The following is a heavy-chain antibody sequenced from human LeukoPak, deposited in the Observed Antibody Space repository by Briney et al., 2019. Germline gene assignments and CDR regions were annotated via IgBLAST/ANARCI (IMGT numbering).Heavy chain of an antibody. J-gene: IGHJ4*02. CDR3: ARGGAVAGPPSTFDY. V-gene: IGHV4-59*01. D-gene: IGHD6-19*01. CDR2: IYYSGST. CDR1: GGSISSYY. Sequence: PSETLSLTCTVSGGSISSYYWSWIRQPPGKGLEWIGYIYYSGSTNYNPSLKSRVTISVDTSKNQFSLKLSSVTAADTAVYYCARGGAVAGPPSTFDYWGQGTLVTVSS.